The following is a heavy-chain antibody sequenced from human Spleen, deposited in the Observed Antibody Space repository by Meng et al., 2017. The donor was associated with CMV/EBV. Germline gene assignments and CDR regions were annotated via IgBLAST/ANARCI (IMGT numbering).Heavy chain of an antibody. J-gene: IGHJ4*02. Sequence: VKRQQWGAGLLKSSETLSLTCAVYGGSFSGYYWTWVRQPPGKGLEWIGEINHSGRTNYNPSLKSRVTISVDTSKNQFSLKLTSVTAADTAIYYCARSRDWSGYSPLDYWGQETLVTVSS. V-gene: IGHV4-34*01. D-gene: IGHD3-3*01. CDR2: INHSGRT. CDR3: ARSRDWSGYSPLDY. CDR1: GGSFSGYY.